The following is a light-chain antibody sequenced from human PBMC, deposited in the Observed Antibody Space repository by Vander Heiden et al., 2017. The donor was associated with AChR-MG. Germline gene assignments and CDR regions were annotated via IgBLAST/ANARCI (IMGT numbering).Light chain of an antibody. J-gene: IGLJ2*01. Sequence: QSALTQPAAVSAAPGQPLTISCRATSSDVGGSNYGSVYQHHPGKPPKLMIYDVTNRPSGVSNLFSGSKAGNTASLTISGLQAEDEADYYCCSYTNTFTAIFGGGTKLTVL. CDR2: DVT. CDR1: SSDVGGSNY. CDR3: CSYTNTFTAI. V-gene: IGLV2-14*03.